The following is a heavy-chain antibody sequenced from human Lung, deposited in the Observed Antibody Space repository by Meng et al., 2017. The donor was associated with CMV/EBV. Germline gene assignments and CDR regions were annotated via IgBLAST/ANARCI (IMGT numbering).Heavy chain of an antibody. D-gene: IGHD6-19*01. J-gene: IGHJ4*01. CDR1: GDSFGGMY. CDR3: AKSSDNGWSS. V-gene: IGHV1-2*02. CDR2: VKPIAEDT. Sequence: YCQASGDSFGGMYLEGARQTHGNGRKWQRKVKPIAEDTHHGQKLEGRITVTRDATINTAFMELTRLRHDDTAVYYWAKSSDNGWSSWGPGTLVTVSS.